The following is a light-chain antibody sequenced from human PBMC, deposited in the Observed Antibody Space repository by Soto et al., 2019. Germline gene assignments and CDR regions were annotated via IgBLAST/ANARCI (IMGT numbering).Light chain of an antibody. V-gene: IGKV1-5*03. CDR3: QEYNSDSYT. Sequence: DIQMTQSPSTLSASVGDRVTITCRASQSISSWLAWYQQKPGKAPDLLIYKASSLESGGPSRFSGSGSGTEFPLTISSLQPDDFATYYCQEYNSDSYTFGQGTKLEIK. CDR1: QSISSW. J-gene: IGKJ2*01. CDR2: KAS.